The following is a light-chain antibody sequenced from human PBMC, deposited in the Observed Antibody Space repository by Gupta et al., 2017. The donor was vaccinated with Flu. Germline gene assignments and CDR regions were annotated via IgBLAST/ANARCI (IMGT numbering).Light chain of an antibody. CDR3: HLWASSRDQGV. J-gene: IGLJ3*02. V-gene: IGLV3-21*02. CDR2: DEN. CDR1: NIGSKS. Sequence: YVLTQPPSVSVAPGQTARITCGGDNIGSKSVLWYQQKSGQAPVLVIYDENQRPSGIPERFAGSNSGNTDTPIIGRVEAGDEADYDGHLWASSRDQGVGGGGTKVT.